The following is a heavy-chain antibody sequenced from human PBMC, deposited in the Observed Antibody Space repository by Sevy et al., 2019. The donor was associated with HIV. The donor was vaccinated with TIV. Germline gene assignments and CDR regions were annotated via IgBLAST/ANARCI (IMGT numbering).Heavy chain of an antibody. J-gene: IGHJ3*02. Sequence: GGSLRLSCAASGFTFSSYAMHWVRQAPGKGLEWVAVISYDGSNKYCADSVKGRFTISRDNSKNTLYLQTNSLRAEDTAVYYCARGGTMVEGAFDIWGQGTMVTVSS. CDR2: ISYDGSNK. CDR1: GFTFSSYA. D-gene: IGHD3-10*01. CDR3: ARGGTMVEGAFDI. V-gene: IGHV3-30-3*01.